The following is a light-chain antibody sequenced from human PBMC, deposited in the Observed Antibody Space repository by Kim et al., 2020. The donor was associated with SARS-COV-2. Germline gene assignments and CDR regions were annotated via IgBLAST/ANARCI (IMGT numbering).Light chain of an antibody. CDR2: EFT. J-gene: IGLJ2*01. Sequence: ITPSLTGSGSDVWVYTDVSRHKQYPGKAPKIIIYEFTKPPAGVSNRFSGSKSGNTASLTISGLQAEDEADYSCSSYTSTNSLVFGGGTQLTVL. CDR3: SSYTSTNSLV. V-gene: IGLV2-14*01. CDR1: GSDVWVYTD.